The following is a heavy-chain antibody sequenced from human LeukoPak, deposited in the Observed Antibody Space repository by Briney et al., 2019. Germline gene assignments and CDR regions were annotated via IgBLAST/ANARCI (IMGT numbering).Heavy chain of an antibody. Sequence: GGSLRLSCAASGFTFSNYAMSWVRQAPGKGLEWVSNISDSGGSTYYADSVKGRFTISRDKAKNTVYLQMNSLRAEDTAVYYCARDAVYYYDSGGYYFDYYYYGMDVWGQGATVTVSS. CDR2: ISDSGGST. CDR1: GFTFSNYA. CDR3: ARDAVYYYDSGGYYFDYYYYGMDV. V-gene: IGHV3-23*01. D-gene: IGHD3-22*01. J-gene: IGHJ6*02.